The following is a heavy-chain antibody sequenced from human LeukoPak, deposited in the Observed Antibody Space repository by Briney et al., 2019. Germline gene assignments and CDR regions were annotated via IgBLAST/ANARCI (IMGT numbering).Heavy chain of an antibody. CDR3: ARESLATGDY. CDR1: GFTVSSNY. J-gene: IGHJ4*02. Sequence: GGSLRLSCGASGFTVSSNYMSWVRQAPGKGLEWVSVIYSGGSTYYADSVKGRFTISRDNSKNTLYLQMNSLRAEDTAVYYCARESLATGDYWGQGTLVTVSS. D-gene: IGHD1-14*01. CDR2: IYSGGST. V-gene: IGHV3-66*02.